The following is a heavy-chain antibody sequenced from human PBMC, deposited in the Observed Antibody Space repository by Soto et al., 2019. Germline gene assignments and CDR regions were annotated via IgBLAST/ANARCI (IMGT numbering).Heavy chain of an antibody. D-gene: IGHD3-22*01. Sequence: GESLNISCKGSGYSFTSYWISWVRQMPGKGLEWMGRIDPSDSYTNYSPSFQGHVTISADKSISTAYLQWSSLKASDTAMYYCARLTYYYDSSGYYLDYWGQGTLVTVSS. J-gene: IGHJ4*02. V-gene: IGHV5-10-1*01. CDR2: IDPSDSYT. CDR3: ARLTYYYDSSGYYLDY. CDR1: GYSFTSYW.